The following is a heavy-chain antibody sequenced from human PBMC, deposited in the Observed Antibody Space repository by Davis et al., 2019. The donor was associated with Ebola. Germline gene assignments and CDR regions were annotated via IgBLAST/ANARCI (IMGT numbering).Heavy chain of an antibody. CDR3: ARGPHTYGMDV. CDR2: IYYSGST. J-gene: IGHJ6*02. V-gene: IGHV4-59*12. CDR1: GGSISSYY. Sequence: SETLSLTCTVSGGSISSYYWSWIRQPPGKGLEWIGYIYYSGSTNYNPSLKSRVTISVDTSKNQFSLKLSSVTAADTAVYYCARGPHTYGMDVWGQGTTVTVSS.